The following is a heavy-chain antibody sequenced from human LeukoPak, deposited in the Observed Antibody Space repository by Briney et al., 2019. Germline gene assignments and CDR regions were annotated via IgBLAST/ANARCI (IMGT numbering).Heavy chain of an antibody. CDR2: ISSSGSTI. V-gene: IGHV3-48*03. J-gene: IGHJ5*02. Sequence: GGSLRLSCAASGFSFSSYSIHWVRQAPGKGLEWVSYISSSGSTIYYADSVKGRFTISRDNAKNSLYLQMNSLRAEDTAVYYCARERAAAYNWFDPWGQGTLVTVSS. D-gene: IGHD6-13*01. CDR3: ARERAAAYNWFDP. CDR1: GFSFSSYS.